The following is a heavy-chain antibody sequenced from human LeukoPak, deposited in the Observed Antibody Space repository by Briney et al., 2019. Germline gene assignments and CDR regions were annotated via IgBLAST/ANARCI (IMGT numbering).Heavy chain of an antibody. CDR3: ARSLFWGDYPYYFDY. D-gene: IGHD4-17*01. CDR2: IYYSGNT. CDR1: GGSISSSSYY. J-gene: IGHJ4*02. V-gene: IGHV4-39*07. Sequence: SETLSLTCTVSGGSISSSSYYWGWIRQPPGKGLEWIGSIYYSGNTNYNPSLKSRVTISIDTSKNQFSLKLSSVTAADTAMYYCARSLFWGDYPYYFDYWGQGTLVTVSS.